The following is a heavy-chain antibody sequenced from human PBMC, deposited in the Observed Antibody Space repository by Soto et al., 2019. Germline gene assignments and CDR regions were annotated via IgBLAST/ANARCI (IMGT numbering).Heavy chain of an antibody. CDR2: IYPGDSDT. CDR3: ARENYDILTEGYYFDY. D-gene: IGHD3-9*01. V-gene: IGHV5-51*01. J-gene: IGHJ4*02. CDR1: GCSFTSYW. Sequence: PGESLKISCKGSGCSFTSYWIGWVRQMPGKGLEWMGIIYPGDSDTRCSTSFQGQVTISADKSISTAYLQWSSLKASDTAMYYCARENYDILTEGYYFDYWGQGTLVTVSS.